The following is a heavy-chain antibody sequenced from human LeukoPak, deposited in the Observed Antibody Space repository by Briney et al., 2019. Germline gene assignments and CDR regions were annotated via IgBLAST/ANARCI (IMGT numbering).Heavy chain of an antibody. Sequence: PSQTLSLTCTVSGGSISSGANYWSWSRQPPGRGLEWIGYISHSESAYYSPSLESRITISVDGSKNQFSLKLKSVTAADTAIYYCARDGGTTSNPSHDTFAIWGQGTMVAVSS. V-gene: IGHV4-30-2*01. D-gene: IGHD4-11*01. CDR2: ISHSESA. J-gene: IGHJ3*02. CDR1: GGSISSGANY. CDR3: ARDGGTTSNPSHDTFAI.